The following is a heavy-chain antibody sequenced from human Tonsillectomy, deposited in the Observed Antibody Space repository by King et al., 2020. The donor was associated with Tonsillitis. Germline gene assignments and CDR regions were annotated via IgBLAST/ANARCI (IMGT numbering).Heavy chain of an antibody. CDR2: IPYSSRYI. CDR1: GFTFSDYN. V-gene: IGHV3-21*01. Sequence: VQLVESGGGLVKPGGSLRLSCAASGFTFSDYNMNWVRQAPGKGLEWVSYIPYSSRYIYYADSVKGRFTISRDNAKNSLYLQMDSRRAEDTAVYYCARDRRLRFALYAFDIWGQGTMVTVSS. J-gene: IGHJ3*02. CDR3: ARDRRLRFALYAFDI. D-gene: IGHD3-3*01.